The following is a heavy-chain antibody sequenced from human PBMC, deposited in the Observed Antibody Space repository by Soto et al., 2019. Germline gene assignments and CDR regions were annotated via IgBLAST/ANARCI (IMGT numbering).Heavy chain of an antibody. CDR3: ARERDYVGYYYYYYGMDV. Sequence: QVQLVESGGGVVQPGRSLRLSCAASGFTFSSYAMHWVRQAPGKGLEWVAVISYDGSNKYYADSVKGRFTISRDNSQNTLYLQMNSLRAEDKAVYYCARERDYVGYYYYYYGMDVWGQGTTVTVSS. CDR1: GFTFSSYA. J-gene: IGHJ6*02. D-gene: IGHD4-17*01. CDR2: ISYDGSNK. V-gene: IGHV3-30-3*01.